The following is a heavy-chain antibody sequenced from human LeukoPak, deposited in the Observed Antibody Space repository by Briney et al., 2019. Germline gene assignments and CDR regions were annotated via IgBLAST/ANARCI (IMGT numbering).Heavy chain of an antibody. J-gene: IGHJ3*02. CDR2: IVVGSGNT. CDR1: GFTCTSSA. CDR3: AAGGPYGSGSYAFDI. V-gene: IGHV1-58*01. D-gene: IGHD3-10*01. Sequence: SVKVSCKASGFTCTSSAVQWVRQARGQRLEWIGWIVVGSGNTNYAQKFQERVTITRDMSTSTAYMELSSLRSEDTAVYYCAAGGPYGSGSYAFDIWGQGTMVTVSS.